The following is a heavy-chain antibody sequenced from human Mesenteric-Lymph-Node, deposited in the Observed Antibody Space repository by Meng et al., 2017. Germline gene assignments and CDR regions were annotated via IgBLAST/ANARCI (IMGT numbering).Heavy chain of an antibody. CDR2: ISYDGSNK. J-gene: IGHJ6*02. CDR3: ARVSLYYYGMDV. V-gene: IGHV3-30*01. CDR1: GFTFSSYA. Sequence: GESLKISCAASGFTFSSYAMHWVRQAPGKGLEWVAVISYDGSNKYYADSVKGRFTISRDNSKNTLYLQMNSLRAEDTAVYYCARVSLYYYGMDVWGQGTTVTVSS.